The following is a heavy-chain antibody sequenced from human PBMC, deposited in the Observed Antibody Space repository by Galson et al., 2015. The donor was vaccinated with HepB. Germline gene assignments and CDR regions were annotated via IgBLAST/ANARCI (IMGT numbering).Heavy chain of an antibody. CDR3: ARRVDCSGGSCYWNFNY. CDR1: GYSFTSYW. J-gene: IGHJ4*02. D-gene: IGHD2-15*01. CDR2: IYPGDSDT. Sequence: QSGAEVKKPGESLKISCKGSGYSFTSYWIGWVRQVPGKGLEWMGIIYPGDSDTRYSPSFQGQVTISADKSISTAYLQWSSLKASDTAMYYCARRVDCSGGSCYWNFNYWGQGTLVTVSS. V-gene: IGHV5-51*01.